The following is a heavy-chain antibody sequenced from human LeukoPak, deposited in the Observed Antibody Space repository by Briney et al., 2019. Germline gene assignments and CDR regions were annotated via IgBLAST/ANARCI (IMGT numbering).Heavy chain of an antibody. CDR2: IIPIFGTP. J-gene: IGHJ4*02. CDR1: GGTLSSYA. V-gene: IGHV1-69*05. Sequence: GASVKVSCKASGGTLSSYAISWVRQAPGQGLEWMGGIIPIFGTPNYAQKFQGRVTMTTDTSTSTAYMELRSLRSDDTAVYYCAREPMYGYDFWSGHSDYFDYWGQGTLVTVSS. D-gene: IGHD3-3*01. CDR3: AREPMYGYDFWSGHSDYFDY.